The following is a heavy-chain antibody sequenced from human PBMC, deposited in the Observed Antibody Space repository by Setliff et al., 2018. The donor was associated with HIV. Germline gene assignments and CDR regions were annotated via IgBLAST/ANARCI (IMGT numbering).Heavy chain of an antibody. CDR2: MSYDGSNK. J-gene: IGHJ4*02. D-gene: IGHD6-13*01. Sequence: GGSLRLSCAASGFTFSSYAMHWVRQAPGKGVEWVSVMSYDGSNKYYADSVKGRFTISRDNSKNTLYLQMNSLRAEDTAVYYCARGHLAAAEDYWGQGTLVTVSS. CDR1: GFTFSSYA. V-gene: IGHV3-30*04. CDR3: ARGHLAAAEDY.